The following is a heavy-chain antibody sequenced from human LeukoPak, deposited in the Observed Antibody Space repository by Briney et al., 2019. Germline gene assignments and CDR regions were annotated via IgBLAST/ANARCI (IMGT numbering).Heavy chain of an antibody. CDR1: GYTFTSYP. J-gene: IGHJ3*02. V-gene: IGHV1-18*01. D-gene: IGHD3-10*01. CDR2: ITTYNGNT. Sequence: ASVKVSCKASGYTFTSYPITWVRQAPGQGLEWMGWITTYNGNTNYAQKLQGRVTMTRDTSISTAYMELSRLRSDDTAVYYCARSSHYYDAFDIWGQGTMVTFSS. CDR3: ARSSHYYDAFDI.